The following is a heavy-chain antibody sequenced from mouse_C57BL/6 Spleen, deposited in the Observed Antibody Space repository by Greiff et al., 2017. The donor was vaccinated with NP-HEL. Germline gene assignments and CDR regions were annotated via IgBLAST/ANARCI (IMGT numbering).Heavy chain of an antibody. Sequence: EVQVVESGGGLVQPGGSMKLSCVASGFTFSNYWMNWVRQSPEKGLEWVAQIRLKSDNYATHYAESVKGRFTISRDDSKSSVYLQMNNLRAEDTRIYYCTGYYSNSYFDYWGQGTTLTVSS. CDR2: IRLKSDNYAT. V-gene: IGHV6-3*01. CDR3: TGYYSNSYFDY. J-gene: IGHJ2*01. CDR1: GFTFSNYW. D-gene: IGHD2-5*01.